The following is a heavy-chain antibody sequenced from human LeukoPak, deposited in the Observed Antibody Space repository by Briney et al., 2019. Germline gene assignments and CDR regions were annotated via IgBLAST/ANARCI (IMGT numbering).Heavy chain of an antibody. J-gene: IGHJ4*02. CDR2: ISGSGSST. CDR1: GFIFSRYV. V-gene: IGHV3-23*01. CDR3: ARDDERITIFGVVIKFDS. Sequence: HSGGSLRLSCAASGFIFSRYVMSWVRQAPGKGLEWVAAISGSGSSTYYADSVKGRFTISRDNSKNTLYLQMNSLRAEDTAVYYCARDDERITIFGVVIKFDSWGQGTLVTVSS. D-gene: IGHD3-3*01.